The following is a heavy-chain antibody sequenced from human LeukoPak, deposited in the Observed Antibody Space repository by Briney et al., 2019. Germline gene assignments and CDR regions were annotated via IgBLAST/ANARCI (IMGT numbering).Heavy chain of an antibody. J-gene: IGHJ4*02. Sequence: GGSLRLSCAASGFIFSRYDMHWVRQAPGKGLEWVSMIYSGGSAYYADSVKGRFTISRDNSKNTLYLQMNSLRAEDTAVYYCAKGHTSSGWYPFDYWGQGTLVTVSS. CDR2: IYSGGSA. V-gene: IGHV3-66*01. CDR1: GFIFSRYD. CDR3: AKGHTSSGWYPFDY. D-gene: IGHD6-19*01.